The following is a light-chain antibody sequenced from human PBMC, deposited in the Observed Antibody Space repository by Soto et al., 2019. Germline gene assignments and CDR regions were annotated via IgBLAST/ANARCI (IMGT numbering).Light chain of an antibody. CDR2: EVS. CDR3: SSYAGSNNWV. J-gene: IGLJ3*02. V-gene: IGLV2-8*01. CDR1: SSDFGGYNY. Sequence: QSVLTQPPSASGSPGQSVTISCTGTSSDFGGYNYVSWYQQHPGKAPKLMISEVSKRPSGVPDRFSGSKSGNTASLTVSGLQAEDEADYYCSSYAGSNNWVFGGGTKLTVL.